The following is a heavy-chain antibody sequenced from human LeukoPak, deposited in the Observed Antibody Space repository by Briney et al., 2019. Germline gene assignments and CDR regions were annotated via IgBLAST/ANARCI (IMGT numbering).Heavy chain of an antibody. V-gene: IGHV3-7*01. D-gene: IGHD2-21*02. CDR3: ARGMTDDY. CDR2: IKPDGSDK. CDR1: GFTFSTYW. J-gene: IGHJ4*02. Sequence: GSLRLSCAASGFTFSTYWMSWVRQAPGKGLEWVATIKPDGSDKFYVDSVKGRFTISRDNPKNSLYLQMNSLRAEDTAVYYCARGMTDDYWGQGTLVTVSS.